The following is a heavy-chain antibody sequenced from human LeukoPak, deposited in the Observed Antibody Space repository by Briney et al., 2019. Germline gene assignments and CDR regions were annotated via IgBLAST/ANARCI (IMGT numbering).Heavy chain of an antibody. CDR3: ASSLSGYYGSGSYENYYYYGMDV. CDR2: IIPIFGTA. Sequence: ASVTVSCTASGGTFSSYAINWVRQAPGQGLEWMGGIIPIFGTANYAQKFQGRVTITADESTSTAYMELSSLRSEDTAVYYCASSLSGYYGSGSYENYYYYGMDVWGQGTTVTVSS. V-gene: IGHV1-69*01. D-gene: IGHD3-10*01. J-gene: IGHJ6*02. CDR1: GGTFSSYA.